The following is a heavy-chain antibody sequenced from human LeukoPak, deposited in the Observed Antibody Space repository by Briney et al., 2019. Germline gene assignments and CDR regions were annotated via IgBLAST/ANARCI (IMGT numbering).Heavy chain of an antibody. Sequence: ASVKVSCKASGYTFTTYYVHWVRQAPGQGLERMGVINPSGGRASYAQKFQARVTMTRDTSTNTVYMELSSLRSEDTAVYYCAIHPGCSGGSCRFDYWGQGTLVTVSS. CDR3: AIHPGCSGGSCRFDY. CDR1: GYTFTTYY. J-gene: IGHJ4*02. V-gene: IGHV1-46*01. CDR2: INPSGGRA. D-gene: IGHD2-15*01.